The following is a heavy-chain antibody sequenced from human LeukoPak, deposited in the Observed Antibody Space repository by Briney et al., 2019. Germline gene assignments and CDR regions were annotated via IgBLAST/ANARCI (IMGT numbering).Heavy chain of an antibody. CDR2: IYPDDSDT. CDR1: GYSFTNYW. CDR3: ASAGDSSGYYYFSAFDI. J-gene: IGHJ3*02. V-gene: IGHV5-51*01. Sequence: GESLKVSCKASGYSFTNYWIGWVRQMPGKGLQWMGIIYPDDSDTRYNPSFQGQVTISADKSISTAYLQWSSLKASDTAMYYCASAGDSSGYYYFSAFDIWGQGTMVTVSS. D-gene: IGHD3-22*01.